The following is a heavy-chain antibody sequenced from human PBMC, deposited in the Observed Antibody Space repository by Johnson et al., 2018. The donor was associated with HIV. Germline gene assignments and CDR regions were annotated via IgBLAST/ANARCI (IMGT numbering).Heavy chain of an antibody. CDR1: GFTFSSYA. CDR3: AKDIYRLPYSGSYYSISAFDI. D-gene: IGHD1-26*01. V-gene: IGHV3-30-3*01. Sequence: QVQLVESGGGVVQPGRSLRLSCAASGFTFSSYAMHWVRQAPGKGLEWVAVISYDGSNKYYADSVKGRFTISRDNSKNTLYLQMNSLRAEDTALYYCAKDIYRLPYSGSYYSISAFDIWGQGTMVTVSS. CDR2: ISYDGSNK. J-gene: IGHJ3*02.